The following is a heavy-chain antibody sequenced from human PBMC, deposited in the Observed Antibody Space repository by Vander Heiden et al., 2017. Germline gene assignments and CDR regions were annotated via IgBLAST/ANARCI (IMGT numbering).Heavy chain of an antibody. CDR3: ARNPSSGWREGAFDF. V-gene: IGHV2-70*04. CDR2: IDWDGDK. Sequence: QVTLKESGPALVRPTPSLTLTCTFSGFSLDTNGVRVSWLRQPPGKALEWLARIDWDGDKVYTTSLRARLTISRDTSENQVVLRMRNMDPVDTATYYCARNPSSGWREGAFDFWGPGTVVIVSS. D-gene: IGHD6-19*01. J-gene: IGHJ3*01. CDR1: GFSLDTNGVR.